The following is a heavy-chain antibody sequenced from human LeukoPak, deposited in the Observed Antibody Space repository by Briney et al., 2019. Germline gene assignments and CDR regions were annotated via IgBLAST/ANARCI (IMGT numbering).Heavy chain of an antibody. J-gene: IGHJ6*02. Sequence: GGSLRLSCAASGFTFSNHYMHWVCHAPGKGLVSVSRVDPNGRYTSYADSVKGRFTISRDNAKNTLYLQMNTFGAEDTALYYCVRGSTDWNGMDVWGQGTTVTVSS. CDR2: VDPNGRYT. D-gene: IGHD6-19*01. CDR3: VRGSTDWNGMDV. V-gene: IGHV3-74*01. CDR1: GFTFSNHY.